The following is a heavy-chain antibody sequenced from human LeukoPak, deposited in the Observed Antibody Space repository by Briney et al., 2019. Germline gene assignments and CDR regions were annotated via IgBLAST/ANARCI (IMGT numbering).Heavy chain of an antibody. CDR2: INPNSGGT. J-gene: IGHJ4*02. Sequence: ASVKVSCKASGYTFTGYYMHWVRQAPGQGLEWMGWINPNSGGTNYAQKFQGRVTMTRDTSISTAYMELSRLRSDDTAVYYCARAMYYDFSSGYYSFGYWGQGTLVTVSS. CDR1: GYTFTGYY. V-gene: IGHV1-2*02. D-gene: IGHD3-3*01. CDR3: ARAMYYDFSSGYYSFGY.